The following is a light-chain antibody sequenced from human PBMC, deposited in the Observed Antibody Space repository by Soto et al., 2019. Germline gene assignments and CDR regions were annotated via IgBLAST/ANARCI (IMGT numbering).Light chain of an antibody. J-gene: IGKJ4*01. Sequence: DIVMTQSPLSLPVTPGEPAYISCRSSQSLLHSNGYNYFDWYLQKPGQSPQLLIYLGSNRASGVPDRFSGSGSGTEFTLKISRVEAEDVGVYYCMQALQTPLTFGGGTKVEIK. CDR2: LGS. CDR1: QSLLHSNGYNY. V-gene: IGKV2-28*01. CDR3: MQALQTPLT.